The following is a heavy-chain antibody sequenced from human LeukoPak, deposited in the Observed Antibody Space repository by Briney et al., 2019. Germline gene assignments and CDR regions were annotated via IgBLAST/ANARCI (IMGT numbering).Heavy chain of an antibody. Sequence: GGSLRLSCAASGFTVSSNYMSWVRQAPGKGLEWVSYISNSGSTIYYADSVKGRFTISRDNAKNSLYLQMNSLRAEDTAVYYCARGGSSDMATTSYFDYWGQGSLVTVSS. CDR2: ISNSGSTI. J-gene: IGHJ4*02. V-gene: IGHV3-11*01. CDR1: GFTVSSNY. CDR3: ARGGSSDMATTSYFDY. D-gene: IGHD5-24*01.